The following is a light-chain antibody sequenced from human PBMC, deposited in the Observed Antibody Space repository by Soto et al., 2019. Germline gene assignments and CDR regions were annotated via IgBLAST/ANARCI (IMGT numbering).Light chain of an antibody. CDR3: HQYGISPRT. CDR2: GVF. J-gene: IGKJ1*01. V-gene: IGKV3-20*01. Sequence: EVVVTQSPGTLSLSPGERVTLSCRASESITSNYLAWYQQKPGQAPRLLIYGVFSRATGISDRFSGSGSGTDFTLTISRLEPEDFAVYYCHQYGISPRTFGPGNKVEIK. CDR1: ESITSNY.